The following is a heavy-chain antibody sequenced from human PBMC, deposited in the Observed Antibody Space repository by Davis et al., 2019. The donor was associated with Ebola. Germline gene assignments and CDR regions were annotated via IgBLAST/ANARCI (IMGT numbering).Heavy chain of an antibody. J-gene: IGHJ4*02. Sequence: MPSETLSLTCAVSGDSVSSRNWWSWVRQSPGKGLEWIGEIYHGGITKYNPSLKSRVTMSVDMSKNQFSLRLTSVTAADTALYYCAGLARGGSLHYWGQGTLVTVSS. V-gene: IGHV4-4*02. CDR2: IYHGGIT. CDR1: GDSVSSRNW. D-gene: IGHD2-15*01. CDR3: AGLARGGSLHY.